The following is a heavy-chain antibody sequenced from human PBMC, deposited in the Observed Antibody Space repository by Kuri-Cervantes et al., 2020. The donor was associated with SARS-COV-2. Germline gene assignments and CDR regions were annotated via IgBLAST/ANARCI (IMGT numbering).Heavy chain of an antibody. CDR2: ISGSGGST. D-gene: IGHD2-8*01. CDR1: GFTFSSYA. CDR3: AKMYCTNGVCYNGMDV. J-gene: IGHJ6*02. Sequence: LSLTCAASGFTFSSYAMSWVRQAPGKGLEWVSAISGSGGSTYYADSVKGRFTISRDNPKNTLYLQMNSLRAEDTAVYYCAKMYCTNGVCYNGMDVWGQGTMVTFSS. V-gene: IGHV3-23*01.